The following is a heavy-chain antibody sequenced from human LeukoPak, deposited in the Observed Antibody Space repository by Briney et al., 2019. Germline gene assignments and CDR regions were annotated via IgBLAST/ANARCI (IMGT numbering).Heavy chain of an antibody. Sequence: PGGSLRLSCAASGFTFSTYGMHWVRQAPGKGLEWVAFIHYDGSNKYYSDSVKGRFTISRDNSKNTLYLQMNSLRAEDTAVYYCAKRADSSGPANFGYWGQGTLVTVSS. CDR1: GFTFSTYG. J-gene: IGHJ4*02. D-gene: IGHD3-22*01. CDR3: AKRADSSGPANFGY. CDR2: IHYDGSNK. V-gene: IGHV3-30*02.